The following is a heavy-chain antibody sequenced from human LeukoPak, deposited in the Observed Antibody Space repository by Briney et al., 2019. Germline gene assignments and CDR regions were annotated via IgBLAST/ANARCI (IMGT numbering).Heavy chain of an antibody. CDR2: IWCDGNSK. Sequence: AGGSLRLSCAASGFTFSSFGMGWIRQAQDKGLEWEAVIWCDGNSKYYADSVKGRFTISRHNSKNTLYLQMNSLRAEDTALYYCVKLRGLGVVPGDTWGLGTLVTVSS. J-gene: IGHJ5*02. D-gene: IGHD2-2*01. CDR1: GFTFSSFG. V-gene: IGHV3-33*06. CDR3: VKLRGLGVVPGDT.